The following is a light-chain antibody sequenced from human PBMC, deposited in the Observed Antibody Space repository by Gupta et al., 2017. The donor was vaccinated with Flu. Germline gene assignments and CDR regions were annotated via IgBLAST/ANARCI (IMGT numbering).Light chain of an antibody. CDR3: QKYNNAPLT. Sequence: DIQMTQSPSPLPASVGDRVTITCRASRSIGNSLVWYQQQPGQVPKLLISSASTLQSGVPSRFSDSGSGTDFTLTISSLQPEDVATYYCQKYNNAPLTFGGGTKVEI. V-gene: IGKV1-27*01. CDR1: RSIGNS. CDR2: SAS. J-gene: IGKJ4*01.